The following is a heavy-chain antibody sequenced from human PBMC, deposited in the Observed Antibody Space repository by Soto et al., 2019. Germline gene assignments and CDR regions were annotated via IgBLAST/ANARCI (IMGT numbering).Heavy chain of an antibody. V-gene: IGHV3-33*01. CDR2: IWYDGSNK. CDR1: GFTFSSYG. D-gene: IGHD5-12*01. CDR3: ARDAGVATIHPDYYFDY. Sequence: GGSLRLSCAASGFTFSSYGMHWVRQAPGKGLEWVAVIWYDGSNKYYADSVKGRFTISRDNSKNTLYLQMNSLRAEDTAVYYCARDAGVATIHPDYYFDYWGQGTLVTVSS. J-gene: IGHJ4*02.